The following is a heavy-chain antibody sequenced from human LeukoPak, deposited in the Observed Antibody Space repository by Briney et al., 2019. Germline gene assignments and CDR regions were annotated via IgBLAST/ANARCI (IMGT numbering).Heavy chain of an antibody. J-gene: IGHJ6*03. CDR1: GGSISSYY. D-gene: IGHD5-18*01. CDR2: IYYSGST. V-gene: IGHV4-59*01. CDR3: ASASVDTAMVTGPYYYYYMDV. Sequence: SETLSLTCTVSGGSISSYYWSWIRQPPGKGLEWIGYIYYSGSTNYNPSLKSRVTISVDTSKNQFSLKLSSGTAADTAVYYCASASVDTAMVTGPYYYYYMDVWGKGATVTVSS.